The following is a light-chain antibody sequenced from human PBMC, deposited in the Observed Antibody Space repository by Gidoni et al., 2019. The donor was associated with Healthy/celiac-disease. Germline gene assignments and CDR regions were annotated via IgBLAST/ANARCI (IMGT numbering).Light chain of an antibody. CDR1: QSISSD. V-gene: IGKV1-39*01. CDR2: AAS. Sequence: DIQMTQSPSSLSASVGDRVTITCRASQSISSDLNWYQPKPGKAPKLLIYAASSLQRGVPSRFSGSGSGTDFTLTISSLQPEDFATYYCQQSYSTPPYTFGQGTKLEIK. CDR3: QQSYSTPPYT. J-gene: IGKJ2*01.